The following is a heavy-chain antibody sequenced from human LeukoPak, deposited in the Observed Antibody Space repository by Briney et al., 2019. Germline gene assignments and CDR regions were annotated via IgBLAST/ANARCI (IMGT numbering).Heavy chain of an antibody. CDR3: ARVAWIQSNWFDP. CDR2: ISSSSSYI. V-gene: IGHV3-21*06. CDR1: GFTFSSYN. Sequence: GGSLRLSCAASGFTFSSYNMNWVRQAPGKGLEWVSSISSSSSYIYYADSVKGRSTISRDNAKNSLYLQMNSLRAEDTAVYYCARVAWIQSNWFDPWGQGTLVTVSS. D-gene: IGHD5-18*01. J-gene: IGHJ5*02.